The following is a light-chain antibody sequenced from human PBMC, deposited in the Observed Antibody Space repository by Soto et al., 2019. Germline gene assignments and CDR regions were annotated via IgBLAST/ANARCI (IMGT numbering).Light chain of an antibody. Sequence: EIVLTQSPGSLSLSPRERATLSCRASQSVSSNHLAWYQQKPGQAPRLIIYGASRRATGIPDRFSGSGSGTDFTLTISRLEPEDFAVYYCQQYGSSTYTFGQGTKVEIK. J-gene: IGKJ2*01. CDR2: GAS. CDR1: QSVSSNH. CDR3: QQYGSSTYT. V-gene: IGKV3-20*01.